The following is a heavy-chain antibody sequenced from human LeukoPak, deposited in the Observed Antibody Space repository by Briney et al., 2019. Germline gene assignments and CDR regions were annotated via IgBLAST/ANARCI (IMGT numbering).Heavy chain of an antibody. Sequence: PSETLSLTCTVSGDSIRSNNYYWGWIRQPPGKGLEWIGSIYDTGSTFYNPSLKSRVIISVDTSKNQFSLKLSPVTAADTAVYYCQSRFLEWLLDYWGQGTLVTVSS. D-gene: IGHD3-3*01. J-gene: IGHJ4*02. CDR1: GDSIRSNNYY. V-gene: IGHV4-39*01. CDR2: IYDTGST. CDR3: QSRFLEWLLDY.